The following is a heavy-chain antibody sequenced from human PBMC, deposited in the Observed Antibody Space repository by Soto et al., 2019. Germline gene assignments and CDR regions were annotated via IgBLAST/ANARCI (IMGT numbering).Heavy chain of an antibody. V-gene: IGHV4-34*01. J-gene: IGHJ4*02. CDR1: GGSFSGYY. CDR2: INHSGST. Sequence: SETLSLTCAVYGGSFSGYYWSWIRQPPGKGLEWIGEINHSGSTNYNPSLKSRVTISVDTSKNQFSLKLSSVTAADTAVYYCARRPLLYSSGWYRTLYYFDYWGQGTLVTVSS. D-gene: IGHD6-19*01. CDR3: ARRPLLYSSGWYRTLYYFDY.